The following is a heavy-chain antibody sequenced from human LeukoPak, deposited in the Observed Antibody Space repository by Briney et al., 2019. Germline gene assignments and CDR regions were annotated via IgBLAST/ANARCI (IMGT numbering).Heavy chain of an antibody. CDR1: GGSISSSSYY. V-gene: IGHV4-39*01. CDR2: IYYSGST. J-gene: IGHJ4*02. D-gene: IGHD3-16*02. Sequence: SETLSLTCTVSGGSISSSSYYWGWIRQPPGKGLEWIGSIYYSGSTYYNPSLKSRATISVGTSKNQFSLKLSSVTAADTAVYYCASTIMITFGGVIAPLRYFDYWGQGTLVTVSS. CDR3: ASTIMITFGGVIAPLRYFDY.